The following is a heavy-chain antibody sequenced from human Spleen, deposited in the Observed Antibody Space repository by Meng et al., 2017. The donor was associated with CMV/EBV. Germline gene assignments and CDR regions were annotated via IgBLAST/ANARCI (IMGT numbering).Heavy chain of an antibody. V-gene: IGHV3-23*01. CDR2: ISGTGVST. D-gene: IGHD2-2*01. CDR3: AKEYCGSTSCYYFDY. CDR1: GFTFSSYA. Sequence: GESLKISCAASGFTFSSYAISWVRQAPGKGLEWVSTISGTGVSTYYADSVKGRFTISRDNSKKTLYLQMNSLRAEDTAVYYCAKEYCGSTSCYYFDYWGQGTRVTVSS. J-gene: IGHJ4*02.